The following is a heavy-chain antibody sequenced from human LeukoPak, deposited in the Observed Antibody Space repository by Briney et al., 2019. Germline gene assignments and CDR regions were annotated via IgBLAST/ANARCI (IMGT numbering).Heavy chain of an antibody. CDR3: AKVAVASIKIPEYFQH. CDR1: GFTFSSYA. V-gene: IGHV3-23*01. D-gene: IGHD6-19*01. Sequence: SGGSLRLSCAASGFTFSSYAMSWVRQAPGKGLEWVSAISGSGGSTYYADSVKGRFTISRDNSKNTLYLQMNSLRAEDTAVYYCAKVAVASIKIPEYFQHWGQGTLVTVSS. CDR2: ISGSGGST. J-gene: IGHJ1*01.